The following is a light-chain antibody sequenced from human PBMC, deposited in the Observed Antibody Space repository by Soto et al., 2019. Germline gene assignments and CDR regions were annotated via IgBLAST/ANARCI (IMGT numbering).Light chain of an antibody. CDR2: AAS. V-gene: IGKV1-27*01. Sequence: DIQMTQSPTSLSASVGERVTITCRASQDIKNIVAWYQQKTGQAPTLLIYAASTLQSVVPSRFSGSGSGTDFTLTINSLKPEDVAAYSCQQYSSVRVFGRGTKVEIK. CDR3: QQYSSVRV. CDR1: QDIKNI. J-gene: IGKJ3*01.